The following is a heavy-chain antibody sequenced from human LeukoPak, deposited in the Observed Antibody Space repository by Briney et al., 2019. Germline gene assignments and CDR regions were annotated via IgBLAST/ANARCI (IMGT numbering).Heavy chain of an antibody. CDR3: AARYYDFWSGYYTDGYYYYMDV. CDR1: GFTFSSNA. D-gene: IGHD3-3*01. Sequence: PGGSLRLSCAASGFTFSSNAMSWVRQAPRKGLEWVSAISGSGGSTYYADSVKGRFTISRDNSKNTLYLQMNSLRAEDTGVYYCAARYYDFWSGYYTDGYYYYMDVWGKGTTVTVSS. J-gene: IGHJ6*03. CDR2: ISGSGGST. V-gene: IGHV3-23*01.